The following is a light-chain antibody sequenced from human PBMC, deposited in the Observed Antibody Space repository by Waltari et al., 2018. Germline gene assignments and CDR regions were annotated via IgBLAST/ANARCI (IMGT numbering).Light chain of an antibody. CDR3: HSRDISGDVL. J-gene: IGLJ2*01. CDR1: SLRIYY. CDR2: GKN. V-gene: IGLV3-19*01. Sequence: SSERTQDPAVSVALGQTVRITCQGDSLRIYYVSWFLPKPGQAPALVIYGKNSRPSGIPDRFSASSSGSTASLTIIGAQAEDEADYYCHSRDISGDVLIGGGTKLTVV.